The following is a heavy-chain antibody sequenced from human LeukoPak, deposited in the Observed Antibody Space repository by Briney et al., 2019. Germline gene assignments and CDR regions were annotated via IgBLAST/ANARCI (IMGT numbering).Heavy chain of an antibody. Sequence: SETLSLTCTVSGGSISSYYWSWIRQPAGKGLEWIGRIYTSGSTNYNPSLKSRVTMSVDTSKNQFSLKLSSVTAADTAVYYCARTESSSWDDAFDIWGQGTMVTVSS. D-gene: IGHD6-13*01. CDR2: IYTSGST. J-gene: IGHJ3*02. CDR3: ARTESSSWDDAFDI. CDR1: GGSISSYY. V-gene: IGHV4-4*07.